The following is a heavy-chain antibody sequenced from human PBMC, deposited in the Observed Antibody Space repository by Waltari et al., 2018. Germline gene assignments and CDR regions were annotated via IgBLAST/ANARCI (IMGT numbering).Heavy chain of an antibody. D-gene: IGHD6-13*01. J-gene: IGHJ6*02. CDR2: INGGGSTS. V-gene: IGHV3-74*01. Sequence: EEQLVESGGGLVQPGDSLSLSCAASGFTYSNHWMHWVRQAPGKGLVWVSRINGGGSTSDYRDPVKGRFTISRDNTKKTLYLQMKRLRVEDTAVYYCARLAPKTYRSPVPGRDYYYGLDVWGQGTTVTVSS. CDR1: GFTYSNHW. CDR3: ARLAPKTYRSPVPGRDYYYGLDV.